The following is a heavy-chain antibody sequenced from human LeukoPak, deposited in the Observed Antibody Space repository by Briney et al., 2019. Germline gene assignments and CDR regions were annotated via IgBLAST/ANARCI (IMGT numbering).Heavy chain of an antibody. Sequence: GGSLRLSCAASGFTFSSYAMSWVRQAPGKGLEGVSAISGSGGSTYYADSVRGRFTISRDNSKNMLYLQMNSLRAEDTAVYYCAKCAEDIVVVPAALGEFDYWGQGTLVTVSS. D-gene: IGHD2-2*01. CDR3: AKCAEDIVVVPAALGEFDY. V-gene: IGHV3-23*01. J-gene: IGHJ4*02. CDR1: GFTFSSYA. CDR2: ISGSGGST.